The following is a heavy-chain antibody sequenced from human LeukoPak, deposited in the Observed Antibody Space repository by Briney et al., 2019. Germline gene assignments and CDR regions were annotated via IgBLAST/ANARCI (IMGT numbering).Heavy chain of an antibody. Sequence: PGGSLRLSCAASGFTFNNYAMSWVRQAPGKGLEWVSAIGGRGVTTYYADSVKGRFTISRDNSKNTLYLQMNSLRAEDTAVYYCARDGSHYYYYYMDVWGKGTTVTVSS. J-gene: IGHJ6*03. CDR1: GFTFNNYA. V-gene: IGHV3-23*01. CDR2: IGGRGVTT. D-gene: IGHD3-10*01. CDR3: ARDGSHYYYYYMDV.